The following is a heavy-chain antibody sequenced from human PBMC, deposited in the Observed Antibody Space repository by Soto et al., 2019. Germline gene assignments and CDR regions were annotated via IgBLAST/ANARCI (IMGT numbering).Heavy chain of an antibody. CDR1: GGSISSGGYI. CDR2: INHSGSA. V-gene: IGHV4-39*07. D-gene: IGHD6-19*01. CDR3: SRGLITGSHYSGGWYYFDS. J-gene: IGHJ4*02. Sequence: PSETLSLTCTVSGGSISSGGYIWTWIRQTPGKRLKWIGQINHSGSASYNPSLKSRVTISVHTSNSQFSLELSSVTAADTAVYYCSRGLITGSHYSGGWYYFDSWGQGTQVTVSS.